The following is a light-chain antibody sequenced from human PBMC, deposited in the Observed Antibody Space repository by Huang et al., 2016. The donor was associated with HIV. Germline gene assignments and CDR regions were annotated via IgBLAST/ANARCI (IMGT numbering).Light chain of an antibody. Sequence: EIVMTQSPDTLSVFPGERVTLSCRASESVSSSLAWYQQKSGQAPRLLIYDASTRATGIPARFTLTINSLLSEDFAVYYCQQYNDWPPITFGQGTRLDMK. J-gene: IGKJ5*01. V-gene: IGKV3-15*01. CDR2: DAS. CDR3: QQYNDWPPIT. CDR1: ESVSSS.